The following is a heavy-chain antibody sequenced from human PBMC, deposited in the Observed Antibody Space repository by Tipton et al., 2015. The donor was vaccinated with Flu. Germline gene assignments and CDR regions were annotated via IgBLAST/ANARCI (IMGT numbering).Heavy chain of an antibody. CDR2: IYHSGTT. D-gene: IGHD3-10*02. CDR3: ARHTGDSVRGVIDH. V-gene: IGHV4-38-2*01. J-gene: IGHJ4*02. CDR1: GYSIRSAYY. Sequence: GLVKPSETLSLTCSVSGYSIRSAYYWGWVRRPPGKGLEWIGTIYHSGTTYYNPSLKSRLTISVDTSKNQFSLRLSSVTAADTAVYYCARHTGDSVRGVIDHWGQGTLVTVSS.